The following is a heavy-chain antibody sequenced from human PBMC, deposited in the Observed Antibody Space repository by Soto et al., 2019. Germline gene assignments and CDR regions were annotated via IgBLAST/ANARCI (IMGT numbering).Heavy chain of an antibody. CDR2: IYYSGTT. V-gene: IGHV4-39*01. CDR1: GGSIDSNLYY. Sequence: QLHLQESGPGLVKPSETLSLTCTVSGGSIDSNLYYWSWIRQPPGKPLEWIGTIYYSGTTDFNPSLQSRVTISVDTSKNQISLKLSPVTAADTAVYFCASPRAFYDYGDYTDYYYFDYWGQGTLVTVSS. D-gene: IGHD4-17*01. CDR3: ASPRAFYDYGDYTDYYYFDY. J-gene: IGHJ4*02.